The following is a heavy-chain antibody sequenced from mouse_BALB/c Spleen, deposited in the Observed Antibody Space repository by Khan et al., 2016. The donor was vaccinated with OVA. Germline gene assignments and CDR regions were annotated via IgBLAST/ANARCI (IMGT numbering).Heavy chain of an antibody. D-gene: IGHD1-1*01. CDR1: GFSLTGYG. CDR2: IWGDGST. J-gene: IGHJ4*01. V-gene: IGHV2-6-7*01. Sequence: QIQLVQSGPGLVAPSQSLSITCTVSGFSLTGYGVNWVRQPPGKGLEWLGMIWGDGSTDYNSALKSRLSISKDNSTSQVFLKMNSLQTNDTARYYWASDYYYGGALDYWGQGTSVTVSA. CDR3: ASDYYYGGALDY.